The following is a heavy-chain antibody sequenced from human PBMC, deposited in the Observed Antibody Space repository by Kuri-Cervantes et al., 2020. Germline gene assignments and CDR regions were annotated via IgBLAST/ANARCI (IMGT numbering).Heavy chain of an antibody. CDR2: ISRSGSDI. D-gene: IGHD3-22*01. J-gene: IGHJ3*02. CDR1: GFMFSSHW. Sequence: GESLKISCEASGFMFSSHWMHWVRQAPGKGLEWVSYISRSGSDIFYADSVKGRFTISRDNAKNSLYLQMNSLRAEDTAVYYCVKDHNPYDSSGYDGAFDIWGQGTMVTVSS. V-gene: IGHV3-48*01. CDR3: VKDHNPYDSSGYDGAFDI.